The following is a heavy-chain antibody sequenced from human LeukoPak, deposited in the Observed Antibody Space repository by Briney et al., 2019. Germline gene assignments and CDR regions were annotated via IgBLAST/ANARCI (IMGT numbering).Heavy chain of an antibody. CDR1: GFTFSSYA. D-gene: IGHD3-3*01. V-gene: IGHV3-23*01. CDR3: AKDGAYFDFWSGSNFDY. CDR2: ISGSGAST. J-gene: IGHJ4*02. Sequence: GGSLRLSCAASGFTFSSYAMSWVRQAPGKGLEWVSGISGSGASTYYADSVKGRFTISRDNSKDTLFLQTNRLRAEDTAVYYCAKDGAYFDFWSGSNFDYWGQGDLVTVSS.